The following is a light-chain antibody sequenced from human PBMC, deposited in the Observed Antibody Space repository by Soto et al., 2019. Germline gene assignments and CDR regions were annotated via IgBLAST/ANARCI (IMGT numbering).Light chain of an antibody. J-gene: IGLJ1*01. Sequence: QSVLTQPPSASGTPGQRVTISCSGSSSDIGSNNVNWYQQLPGAAPKLLIYTNNQRPSGVPQRFSGSKTGTSASLAIGGLRSEDGADYYCAAWDDSLGAYVFGTGTTVTVL. CDR1: SSDIGSNN. CDR2: TNN. V-gene: IGLV1-47*02. CDR3: AAWDDSLGAYV.